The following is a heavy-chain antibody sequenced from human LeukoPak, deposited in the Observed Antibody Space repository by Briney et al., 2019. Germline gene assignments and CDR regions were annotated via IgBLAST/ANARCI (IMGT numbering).Heavy chain of an antibody. V-gene: IGHV4-39*01. D-gene: IGHD5-18*01. CDR2: IYYSGST. CDR3: ARLAGYSYGYRDY. J-gene: IGHJ4*02. Sequence: SETLSLTCTVSGGSISSSSYYWGWIRQPPGKGLEWIGSIYYSGSTYYNPSLKSRVTISVDTSKNQFSLKLSSVTAADTAVYYCARLAGYSYGYRDYWGQGTLVTVSS. CDR1: GGSISSSSYY.